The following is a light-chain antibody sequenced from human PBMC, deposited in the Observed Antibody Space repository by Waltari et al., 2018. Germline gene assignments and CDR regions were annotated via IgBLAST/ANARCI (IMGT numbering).Light chain of an antibody. Sequence: DIVMTQSPATLPLSPGKRATLSCRASQSVSSSLACFQQKPGQAPRLLIYGAFKRATGVPDRFSGSGSGTDFTLTISSLEPEDVAVYYCQQISNWPWTFGQGTKV. V-gene: IGKV3-11*01. CDR1: QSVSSS. J-gene: IGKJ1*01. CDR2: GAF. CDR3: QQISNWPWT.